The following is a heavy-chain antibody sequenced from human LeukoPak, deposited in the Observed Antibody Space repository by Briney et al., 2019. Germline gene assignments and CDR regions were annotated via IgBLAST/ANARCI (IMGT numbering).Heavy chain of an antibody. CDR1: GFTFSSYA. D-gene: IGHD2-21*02. CDR2: INEDGSYK. V-gene: IGHV3-7*01. Sequence: GGSLRLSCAASGFTFSSYAMSWVRQAPGKGLEWVANINEDGSYKYHADSVKGRLTISRDNAKNSLYLQMNSLRAEDTAVYYCARDATRGGDNDYWGQGTRVIVSS. J-gene: IGHJ4*02. CDR3: ARDATRGGDNDY.